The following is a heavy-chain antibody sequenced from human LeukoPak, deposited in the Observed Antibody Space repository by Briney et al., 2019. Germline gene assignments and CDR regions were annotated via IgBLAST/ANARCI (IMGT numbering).Heavy chain of an antibody. CDR2: INHSGST. V-gene: IGHV4-34*01. CDR3: ARAHSLIVVVTKYYFDY. D-gene: IGHD3-22*01. Sequence: SETLSLTCAVYGGSFSGYYWSWIRQPPGKGLEWIGKINHSGSTNYNPSLKSRVNIPVDTSKNQFSLKLSSVTAADTAVYYCARAHSLIVVVTKYYFDYWGQGTLVTVSP. CDR1: GGSFSGYY. J-gene: IGHJ4*02.